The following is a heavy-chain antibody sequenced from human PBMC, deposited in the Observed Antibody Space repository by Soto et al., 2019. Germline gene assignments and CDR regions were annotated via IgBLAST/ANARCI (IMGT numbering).Heavy chain of an antibody. J-gene: IGHJ4*02. CDR1: GFTFSRDG. CDR3: AKERTPTTAFDY. CDR2: ITDNGGST. D-gene: IGHD5-12*01. Sequence: GSLRLSCAASGFTFSRDGMSWVRQAPGKGLEWVSLITDNGGSTYYADSVKGRFTISRDNTKNTLFLQMNSLRAEDTAVYYCAKERTPTTAFDYWGQGALVTVSS. V-gene: IGHV3-23*01.